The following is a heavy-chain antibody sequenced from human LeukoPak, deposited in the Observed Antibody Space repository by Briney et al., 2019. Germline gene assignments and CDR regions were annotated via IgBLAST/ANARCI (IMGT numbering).Heavy chain of an antibody. D-gene: IGHD2-21*02. J-gene: IGHJ4*02. CDR2: IYTSGST. CDR3: ARGDSIDY. CDR1: GGSISSGSYY. Sequence: SETLSLTCTVSGGSISSGSYYWSWIRQPAGKGLEWIGRIYTSGSTNYNPSLKSRVTISVDTSKKQFSLKLSSVTAADTAVYYCARGDSIDYWGQGTLVTVSS. V-gene: IGHV4-61*02.